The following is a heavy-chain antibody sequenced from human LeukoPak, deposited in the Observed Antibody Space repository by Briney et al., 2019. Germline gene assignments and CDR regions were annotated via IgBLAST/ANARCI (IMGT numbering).Heavy chain of an antibody. J-gene: IGHJ4*02. D-gene: IGHD6-13*01. CDR2: IKQDGSEK. Sequence: GGSLRLSCVASGFTFSSYWMSWVRQAPGKGLEWVANIKQDGSEKYYVDSVKGRFTISRDNAKNSLYLQMNSLRAEDTAVYYCARGGSSSWYVYWGQGTLVTVSS. CDR3: ARGGSSSWYVY. CDR1: GFTFSSYW. V-gene: IGHV3-7*01.